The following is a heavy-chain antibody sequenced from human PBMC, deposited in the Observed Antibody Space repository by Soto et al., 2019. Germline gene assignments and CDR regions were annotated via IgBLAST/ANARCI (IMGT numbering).Heavy chain of an antibody. CDR3: AKETPPYCSGGGCDPVDY. CDR2: ISGNGLNT. D-gene: IGHD2-15*01. Sequence: EVQVLESGGGLVQPGGSLRLSCEASGFTFSTYAMSWVRQAPGKGLEWVSAISGNGLNTDYSDSVKGRFTISRDNSKNTLYLQMNSLRVEDTAVYYCAKETPPYCSGGGCDPVDYWGQGTLVTVSS. V-gene: IGHV3-23*01. J-gene: IGHJ4*02. CDR1: GFTFSTYA.